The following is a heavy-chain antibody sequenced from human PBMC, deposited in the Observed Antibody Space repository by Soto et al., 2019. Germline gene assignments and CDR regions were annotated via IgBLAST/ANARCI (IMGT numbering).Heavy chain of an antibody. D-gene: IGHD4-17*01. CDR1: GGTFSIYA. CDR3: ALGSDYLFDP. J-gene: IGHJ5*02. Sequence: QIQLVQSGAEVKKPGSSMKVSCKASGGTFSIYAISCVRQAPGQGPEWMGGIIPMSGRTTYAQKFQDRVTITADKSTTTAHMELTSRTTEDTALYYCALGSDYLFDPWGRGTLVTVSS. CDR2: IIPMSGRT. V-gene: IGHV1-69*06.